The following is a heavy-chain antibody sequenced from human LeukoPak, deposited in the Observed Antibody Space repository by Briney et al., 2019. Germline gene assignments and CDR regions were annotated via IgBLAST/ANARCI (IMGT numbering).Heavy chain of an antibody. J-gene: IGHJ4*02. CDR1: GFTFSDYY. CDR3: ARGTATYDFWSGYYKLTGSYYFDY. D-gene: IGHD3-3*01. V-gene: IGHV4-34*01. Sequence: PGGSLRLSCAASGFTFSDYYWSWIRQPPGKGLEWIGEINHSGSTNYNPSLKSRVTISVDTSKNQFSLELSSVTAADTAVYYCARGTATYDFWSGYYKLTGSYYFDYWGQGTLVTVSS. CDR2: INHSGST.